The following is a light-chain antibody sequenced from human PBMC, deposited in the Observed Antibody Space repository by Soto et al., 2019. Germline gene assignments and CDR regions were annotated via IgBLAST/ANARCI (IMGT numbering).Light chain of an antibody. J-gene: IGLJ1*01. V-gene: IGLV2-8*01. Sequence: LTQPPSASGSPGQSVTISCTGTSSDVGAYNYVSWYQQLPGKAPKLIIYEVSKRPSGVPERFSGSKSGNTASLTVSGLQAEDEADYYCTSYAGTYSFFYVFGTGTKVTVL. CDR3: TSYAGTYSFFYV. CDR1: SSDVGAYNY. CDR2: EVS.